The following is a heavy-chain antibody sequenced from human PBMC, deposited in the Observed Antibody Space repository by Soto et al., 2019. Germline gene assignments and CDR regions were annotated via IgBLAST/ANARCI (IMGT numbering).Heavy chain of an antibody. CDR2: ISAYNGNT. CDR3: ARDLALTTVVTDPFDY. J-gene: IGHJ4*02. CDR1: GYTFTSYG. D-gene: IGHD4-17*01. Sequence: ASVKVSFKASGYTFTSYGISWVRQAPGQGLEWMGWISAYNGNTNYAQKLQGRVTMTTDTSTSTAYMELRSLRSDDTAVYYCARDLALTTVVTDPFDYWGQGTLVTVSS. V-gene: IGHV1-18*01.